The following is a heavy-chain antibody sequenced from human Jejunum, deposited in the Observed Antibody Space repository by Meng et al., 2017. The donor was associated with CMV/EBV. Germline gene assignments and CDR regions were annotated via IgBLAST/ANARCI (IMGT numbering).Heavy chain of an antibody. CDR1: GFSLSTGGVG. CDR2: IYWDNDK. Sequence: QLTLKESGPTLVNPTQTLTLTCTFPGFSLSTGGVGVGWIRQPPGKALEYLALIYWDNDKFYSPSLKSRLTIAKDTPKNQVVLTMTNMDPVDTATYYCAHRREHSGSWGWGDFDYWGQGTLVTVSS. J-gene: IGHJ4*02. CDR3: AHRREHSGSWGWGDFDY. V-gene: IGHV2-5*02. D-gene: IGHD3-10*01.